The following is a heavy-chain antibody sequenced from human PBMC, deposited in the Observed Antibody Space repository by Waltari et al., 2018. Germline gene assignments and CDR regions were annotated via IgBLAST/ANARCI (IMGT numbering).Heavy chain of an antibody. CDR2: MNGDGGST. Sequence: QLVESGGGSVQPGGSLRLSCAASGFTFSNYWMHWVRQGPGKGLVWVSRMNGDGGSTSYADSVKGRFTIYRDNANNRLHLQMNSLRAEDTAVYYCTRTRYCSTTSCQVDWFDPWGQGTLVTVSS. CDR1: GFTFSNYW. V-gene: IGHV3-74*01. D-gene: IGHD2-2*01. J-gene: IGHJ5*02. CDR3: TRTRYCSTTSCQVDWFDP.